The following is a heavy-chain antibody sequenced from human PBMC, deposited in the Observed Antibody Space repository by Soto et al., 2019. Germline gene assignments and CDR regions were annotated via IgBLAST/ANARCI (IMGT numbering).Heavy chain of an antibody. D-gene: IGHD6-19*01. CDR3: AKDPVAVAADDAFDI. CDR1: GFTFSSYA. V-gene: IGHV3-23*01. J-gene: IGHJ3*02. Sequence: EVQLLESGGGLVQPGGSLRLSCAASGFTFSSYAMSWVRQAPGTGLEWVSAISGSGGITYYADSVKGRFTISRDNSKNTLYLQMMSLRAGDTAVYYCAKDPVAVAADDAFDIGGQGPMVTVSS. CDR2: ISGSGGIT.